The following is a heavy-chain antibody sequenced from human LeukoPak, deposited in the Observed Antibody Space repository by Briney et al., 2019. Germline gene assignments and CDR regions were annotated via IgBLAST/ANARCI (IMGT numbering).Heavy chain of an antibody. D-gene: IGHD6-19*01. CDR2: IYYSGST. CDR3: ARHQGTVAGRLFDY. CDR1: GGSISSYY. V-gene: IGHV4-59*08. J-gene: IGHJ4*02. Sequence: KTSETLSLTCTVSGGSISSYYWSWIRQPPGKGLEWIGYIYYSGSTNYNPSLKSRVTISVDTSKNQFSLKLSSVTAADTAVYYCARHQGTVAGRLFDYWGQGTLVTVSS.